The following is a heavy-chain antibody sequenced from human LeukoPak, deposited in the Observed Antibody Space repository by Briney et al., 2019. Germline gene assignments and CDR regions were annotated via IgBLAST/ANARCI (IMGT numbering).Heavy chain of an antibody. J-gene: IGHJ4*02. CDR1: GGSFSGYY. CDR2: INHSGST. D-gene: IGHD6-13*01. CDR3: ARGAGYSSSWYVDYFDY. V-gene: IGHV4-34*01. Sequence: SETLSLTCAVYGGSFSGYYWSWIRQPPGKGLEWIGEINHSGSTNYNPSLKSRVTISVDTSKNQFSLKLSSETAADTAVYYCARGAGYSSSWYVDYFDYWGQGTLVTVSS.